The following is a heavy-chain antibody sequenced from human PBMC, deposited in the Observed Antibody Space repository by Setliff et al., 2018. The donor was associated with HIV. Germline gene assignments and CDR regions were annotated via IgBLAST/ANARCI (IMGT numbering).Heavy chain of an antibody. CDR2: INHSGRT. J-gene: IGHJ6*03. Sequence: SETLSLTCAVSGYSISSGYYWTWIRQPPGKGLEWIGEINHSGRTNDNPSLKSRLTISVDTSKNQFSLRLRSVTAADSAIYYCARGTLVVPDARDYYYYLDVWGQGNTVTVSS. V-gene: IGHV4-38-2*01. CDR3: ARGTLVVPDARDYYYYLDV. D-gene: IGHD2-2*01. CDR1: GYSISSGYY.